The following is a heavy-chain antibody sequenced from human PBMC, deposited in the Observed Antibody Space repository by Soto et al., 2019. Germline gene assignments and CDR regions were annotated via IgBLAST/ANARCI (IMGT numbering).Heavy chain of an antibody. J-gene: IGHJ6*03. V-gene: IGHV3-48*01. CDR2: ISSSSGAI. CDR1: GFSLNGYA. CDR3: ARDPSVGSTFYYYMDV. D-gene: IGHD6-13*01. Sequence: EVQLVESGGGLAQPGGSLRLSCAASGFSLNGYAMNWVRKAPGRGLEWVSYISSSSGAIDSADSVKGRFTVSRDNAKNLLYLQMNSLRAEDTALYYCARDPSVGSTFYYYMDVWGEGTPVTVSS.